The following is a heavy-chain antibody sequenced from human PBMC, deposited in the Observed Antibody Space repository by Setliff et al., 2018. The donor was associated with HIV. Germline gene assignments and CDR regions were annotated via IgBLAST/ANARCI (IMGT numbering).Heavy chain of an antibody. Sequence: PGGSLRLSCAASEFTFSGHWMSWVRQAPGKGLEWVANIKQDGSEKNYVDFVKGRFTISRDNAKNSPYLQMNSLRAEDTAVYYCARDRVGYYYYMDVWGKGTTVTVSS. CDR3: ARDRVGYYYYMDV. V-gene: IGHV3-7*01. J-gene: IGHJ6*03. CDR2: IKQDGSEK. CDR1: EFTFSGHW. D-gene: IGHD1-26*01.